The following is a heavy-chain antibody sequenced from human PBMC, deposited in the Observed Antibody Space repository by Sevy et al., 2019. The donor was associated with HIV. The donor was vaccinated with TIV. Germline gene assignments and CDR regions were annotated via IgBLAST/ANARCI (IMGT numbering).Heavy chain of an antibody. D-gene: IGHD2-21*02. V-gene: IGHV3-11*01. CDR1: GFTFSDYW. J-gene: IGHJ6*04. CDR3: ACVKDVTAQSPYMDV. CDR2: ISGRVSDI. Sequence: GGSLRLSCRASGFTFSDYWVAWVRQAPGRGREWVWYISGRVSDIHYGDSVEGRVTISRDSDKNTLFLQMKSLRVDDAAVDLYACVKDVTAQSPYMDVWGKGTTVTVSS.